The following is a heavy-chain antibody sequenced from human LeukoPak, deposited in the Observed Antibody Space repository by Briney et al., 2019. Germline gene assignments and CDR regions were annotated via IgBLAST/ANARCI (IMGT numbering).Heavy chain of an antibody. V-gene: IGHV4-59*08. CDR2: IHYSGST. J-gene: IGHJ4*02. CDR3: ARGRDGYNFFDY. D-gene: IGHD5-24*01. Sequence: SETLSLTCSVSGRSISSYYWSWIRQPPGKELEWIGYIHYSGSTNYNPSLKSRVTILLDMSKNQFSLRLSSVTAADTAVYYCARGRDGYNFFDYWGQGTLVTVSS. CDR1: GRSISSYY.